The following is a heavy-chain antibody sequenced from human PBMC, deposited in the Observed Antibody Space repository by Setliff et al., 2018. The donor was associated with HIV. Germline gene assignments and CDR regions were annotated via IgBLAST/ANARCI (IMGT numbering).Heavy chain of an antibody. V-gene: IGHV3-9*01. J-gene: IGHJ5*02. CDR1: GFSFHDYA. CDR3: AKEGRVATAFDL. CDR2: ISWNNFPI. Sequence: PGGSLRLSCAASGFSFHDYAIHWVRQVPGKGLEWVSGISWNNFPIGFADSVRGRFTVSRDNAKNTHYLQMNSLRDEDTALYYCAKEGRVATAFDLWGQGTLVTVSS.